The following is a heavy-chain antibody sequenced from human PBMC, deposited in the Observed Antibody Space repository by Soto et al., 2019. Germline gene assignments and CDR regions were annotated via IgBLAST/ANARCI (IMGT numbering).Heavy chain of an antibody. CDR1: GGSINSNNYY. Sequence: SETLSLTCTVSGGSINSNNYYWAWIRQPPGKGLAWIASIYYDGSTYYNPSLKSRVTISIDTSKNQFSLRLRSVTAADTAIYYCAKVVVAATRHTDFDSWGQGTLVTVSS. CDR3: AKVVVAATRHTDFDS. D-gene: IGHD2-15*01. V-gene: IGHV4-39*01. J-gene: IGHJ4*02. CDR2: IYYDGST.